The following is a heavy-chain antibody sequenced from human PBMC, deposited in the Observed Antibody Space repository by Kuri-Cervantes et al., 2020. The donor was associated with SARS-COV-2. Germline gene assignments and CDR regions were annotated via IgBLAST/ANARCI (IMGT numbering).Heavy chain of an antibody. CDR3: VKGGFFSLFDN. V-gene: IGHV3-23*01. Sequence: GESLKISCAASGFIFSNYGMTWVRQAPGKGLDWVSTIIGSTDNTYYADSVKGRFTISRDNSRNTLHLQMNSLRAEDTAVYYCVKGGFFSLFDNWGQGTLVTASS. CDR1: GFIFSNYG. D-gene: IGHD3-22*01. CDR2: IIGSTDNT. J-gene: IGHJ4*02.